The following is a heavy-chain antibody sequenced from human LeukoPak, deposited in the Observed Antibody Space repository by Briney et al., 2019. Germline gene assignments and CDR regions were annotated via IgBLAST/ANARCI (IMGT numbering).Heavy chain of an antibody. CDR3: ARSKHVAGDYYYYMDV. CDR2: IYYSGST. CDR1: GGSISSSSYY. V-gene: IGHV4-39*01. D-gene: IGHD6-19*01. Sequence: SETLSLTCTASGGSISSSSYYWGWIRQPPGKGLEWIGSIYYSGSTYYNPSLKSRVTISVDTSKNQFSLKLSSVTAADTAVYYCARSKHVAGDYYYYMDVWGKGTTVTVPS. J-gene: IGHJ6*03.